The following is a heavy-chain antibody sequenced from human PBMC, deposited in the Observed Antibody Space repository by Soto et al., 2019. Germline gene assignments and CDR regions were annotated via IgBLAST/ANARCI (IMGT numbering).Heavy chain of an antibody. D-gene: IGHD5-12*01. J-gene: IGHJ6*02. V-gene: IGHV1-18*01. CDR3: ARSGYVDNYYYGTDV. CDR2: ISAYNGNT. CDR1: GYTFTSYG. Sequence: ASVKVSCKASGYTFTSYGISWVRQAPGQGLEWMGWISAYNGNTNYAQKLQGRVTMTTDTSTSTAYMELRSLRSDDTAVYYCARSGYVDNYYYGTDVWGQGTTVTVSS.